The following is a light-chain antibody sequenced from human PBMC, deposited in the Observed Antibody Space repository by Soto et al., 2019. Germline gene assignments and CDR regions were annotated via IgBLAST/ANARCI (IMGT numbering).Light chain of an antibody. CDR3: QQYNNYPRT. J-gene: IGKJ1*01. V-gene: IGKV1-5*01. CDR1: QTIGSW. CDR2: DAS. Sequence: DIQMTQSPSTLSASVGDRVTVTCRASQTIGSWLAWYQQKPGRAPKLLIFDASSLESGVPSRFSGSGSGTEFTLTISNLQPDDFATYFCQQYNNYPRTFGQGTKVDIK.